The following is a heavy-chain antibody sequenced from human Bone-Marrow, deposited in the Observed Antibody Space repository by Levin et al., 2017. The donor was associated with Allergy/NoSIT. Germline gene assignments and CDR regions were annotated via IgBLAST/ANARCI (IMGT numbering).Heavy chain of an antibody. Sequence: PGGSLRLSCVGSGFTLTGRRMSWVRQAPGKGLEWVAAVSYSGDDTYYADSVRGRFSISGDSSKNTVYLQMNSLRVEDTATYYCAKEDMGSSLDYWGQGNLVIVSS. V-gene: IGHV3-23*01. CDR2: VSYSGDDT. CDR1: GFTLTGRR. D-gene: IGHD6-19*01. J-gene: IGHJ4*02. CDR3: AKEDMGSSLDY.